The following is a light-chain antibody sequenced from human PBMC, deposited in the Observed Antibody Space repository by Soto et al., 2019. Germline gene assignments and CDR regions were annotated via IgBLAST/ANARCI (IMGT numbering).Light chain of an antibody. CDR1: QSAGSSY. CDR2: DAS. J-gene: IGKJ3*01. CDR3: QQYGSSPFT. Sequence: EIVLTQSPVTLSLSPGERATLSCGASQSAGSSYLAWYQQKPGLAPRLLIYDASTRATGIPDRFSGSGSGTAFTLTISSLEPEDFAVYYCQQYGSSPFTFGPGTKVDIK. V-gene: IGKV3D-20*01.